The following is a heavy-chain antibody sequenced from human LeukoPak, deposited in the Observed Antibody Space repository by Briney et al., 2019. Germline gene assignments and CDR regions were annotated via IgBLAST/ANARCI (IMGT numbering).Heavy chain of an antibody. V-gene: IGHV3-21*01. CDR2: ISSSSSYI. Sequence: GGSLRLSCAAYRFTFSSYSMNWVRQAPGKGLEWVSSISSSSSYIYYADSVKGRFTISRDNAKNSLYLQMNSLRADDTAVYYCARVGYCSSTSCPNDAFDIWGQWTMVTLSS. J-gene: IGHJ3*02. CDR1: RFTFSSYS. CDR3: ARVGYCSSTSCPNDAFDI. D-gene: IGHD2-2*01.